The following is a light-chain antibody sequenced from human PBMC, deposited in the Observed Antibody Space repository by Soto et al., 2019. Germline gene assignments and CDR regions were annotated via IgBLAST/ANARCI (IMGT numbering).Light chain of an antibody. V-gene: IGKV3-15*01. CDR1: QRVSDS. J-gene: IGKJ2*01. Sequence: EIVMTQSPATLSVSPGERVTLSCRASQRVSDSLAWYQQKPGQAPRLLIYGASTRATTIPARFSGSGSATEFTLTISSLHSEDFAVYYCQQSNNSPYTFGQGTKLDI. CDR2: GAS. CDR3: QQSNNSPYT.